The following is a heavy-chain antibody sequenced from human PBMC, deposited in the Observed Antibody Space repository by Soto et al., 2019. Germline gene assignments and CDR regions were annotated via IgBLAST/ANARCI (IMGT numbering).Heavy chain of an antibody. V-gene: IGHV3-30*18. D-gene: IGHD5-12*01. CDR2: ISYDGSNK. CDR3: AKELGRDGYNLGFRGFDP. CDR1: GFTFSSYG. Sequence: QVQLVESGGGVVQPGRSLRLSCAASGFTFSSYGVHWVRQAPGKGLEWVAVISYDGSNKYYADSVKGRFTISRDNSKNTLYLQMNSLRAEDTAVYYCAKELGRDGYNLGFRGFDPWGQGTLVTVSS. J-gene: IGHJ5*02.